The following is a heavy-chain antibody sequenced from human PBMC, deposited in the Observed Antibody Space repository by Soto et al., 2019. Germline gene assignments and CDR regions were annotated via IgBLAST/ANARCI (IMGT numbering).Heavy chain of an antibody. CDR2: IYWDDDK. CDR1: GFSLSTSGVG. J-gene: IGHJ4*02. CDR3: AHEPMYSSGWSFDY. V-gene: IGHV2-5*02. Sequence: QITLKESGPTLVKPTQTLTLTCTFSGFSLSTSGVGVGWIRQPPGKALEWLALIYWDDDKRYSPSLKSRLIITKDTSKNQVVLTMTNMDPVDTATYYCAHEPMYSSGWSFDYWGQGTLVTVSS. D-gene: IGHD6-19*01.